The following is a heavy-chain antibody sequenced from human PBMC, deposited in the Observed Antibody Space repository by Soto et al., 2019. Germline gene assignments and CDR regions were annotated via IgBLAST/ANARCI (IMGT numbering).Heavy chain of an antibody. D-gene: IGHD3-3*01. V-gene: IGHV1-18*01. CDR1: GYNFNNFG. CDR2: ISLYNGDT. CDR3: ARATTLLGVVMIAHSNIDY. Sequence: QVQLVQSGTEVRKPGASVKVSCKTSGYNFNNFGVTWVRQAPGQGLEWLGWISLYNGDTNYAPKVLGRVTMTTDTSTSTAYMELRNLRSDDTAVYYCARATTLLGVVMIAHSNIDYWGQGTLVTVSS. J-gene: IGHJ4*02.